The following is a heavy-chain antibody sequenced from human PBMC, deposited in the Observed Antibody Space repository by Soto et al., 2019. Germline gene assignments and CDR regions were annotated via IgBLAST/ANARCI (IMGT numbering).Heavy chain of an antibody. CDR3: ARWAIIPPPGWLDGTFDY. J-gene: IGHJ4*02. V-gene: IGHV3-11*01. CDR1: GFTFSDYY. D-gene: IGHD5-12*01. CDR2: ISSSGSTI. Sequence: GGSLRLSCAASGFTFSDYYMSWIRQAPGKGLEWVSYISSSGSTIYYADSVKGRFTISRDNAKNSLYLQMNSLKAEDTAVYYCARWAIIPPPGWLDGTFDYWGQGTLVTVSS.